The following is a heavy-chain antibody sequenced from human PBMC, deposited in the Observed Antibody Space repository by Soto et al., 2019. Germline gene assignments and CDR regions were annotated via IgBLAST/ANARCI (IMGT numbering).Heavy chain of an antibody. Sequence: SETLYLTCTVSGGSISSYYWGWIRQLPGKGLEWIGYIYYSGSTIYNPSLKKRVTISVDTPKNQFSLKLSSVTAEDTDVYYCARASKYSSSSNYYYDGMDVWGQGNTVTVTS. J-gene: IGHJ6*02. CDR2: IYYSGST. D-gene: IGHD6-6*01. CDR1: GGSISSYY. CDR3: ARASKYSSSSNYYYDGMDV. V-gene: IGHV4-59*01.